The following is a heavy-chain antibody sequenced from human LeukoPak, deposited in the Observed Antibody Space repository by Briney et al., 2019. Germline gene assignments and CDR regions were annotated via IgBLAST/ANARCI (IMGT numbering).Heavy chain of an antibody. Sequence: SVKVSCKASGGTLSINGITWVRQAPTQGLEWMGAIISNSGTPNYAQKFQDRLTITADKSTSTAYMELSSLRSEDTAVYYCARWMVGALDYWGQGTLVTVSS. V-gene: IGHV1-69*06. CDR1: GGTLSING. CDR2: IISNSGTP. D-gene: IGHD1-26*01. CDR3: ARWMVGALDY. J-gene: IGHJ4*02.